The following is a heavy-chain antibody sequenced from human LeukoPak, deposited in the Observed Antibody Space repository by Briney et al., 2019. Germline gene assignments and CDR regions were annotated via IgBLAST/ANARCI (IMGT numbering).Heavy chain of an antibody. V-gene: IGHV1-8*02. CDR3: ARATPGGLHGYSFDY. Sequence: ASVKVSCKASGYTFTNYDINWVRQAPGQGLEWMGWMNPNSGNTGSAQKFQDRVSMTRDTSINTAYVELTSLRSGDTAVYYCARATPGGLHGYSFDYWGQGTVVTVYS. D-gene: IGHD5-24*01. CDR1: GYTFTNYD. CDR2: MNPNSGNT. J-gene: IGHJ4*02.